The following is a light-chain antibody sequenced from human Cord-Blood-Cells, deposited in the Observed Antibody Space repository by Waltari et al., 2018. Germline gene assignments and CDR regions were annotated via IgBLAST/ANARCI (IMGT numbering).Light chain of an antibody. V-gene: IGLV1-44*01. CDR3: AAWDDSLNGWV. CDR2: SNK. J-gene: IGLJ3*02. CDR1: SSNIGSNT. Sequence: QSVLTQPPSASGTPGQRVTISCSGSSSNIGSNTVNWYQQRPGTAPQLLIYSNKQRPSGVPDRFSGSKSGTSASLAISGLQSEDEADYYCAAWDDSLNGWVFGGGTKLTVL.